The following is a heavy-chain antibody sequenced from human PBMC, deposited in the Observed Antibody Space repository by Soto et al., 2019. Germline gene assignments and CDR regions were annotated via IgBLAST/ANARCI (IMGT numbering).Heavy chain of an antibody. J-gene: IGHJ5*02. V-gene: IGHV4-30-2*01. CDR3: TRGVLA. Sequence: QVQLQESGSRLVRPSQTLSLTCSVSRGSVSSGGYSWSWIRQEPGKGLEWIGFISPSGSPAYNPSLKSRVSISVDTSNNQISLELSSVTAADTAVYYCTRGVLAWGPGTLVTVSS. D-gene: IGHD2-8*01. CDR2: ISPSGSP. CDR1: RGSVSSGGYS.